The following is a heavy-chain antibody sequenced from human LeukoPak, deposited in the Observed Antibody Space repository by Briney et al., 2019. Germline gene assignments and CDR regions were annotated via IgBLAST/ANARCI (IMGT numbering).Heavy chain of an antibody. J-gene: IGHJ4*02. V-gene: IGHV3-30-3*01. CDR1: GSTLSENN. CDR3: ARDLKV. Sequence: GGSLRLSCTASGSTLSENNVHWVRQAPGKGLEWVALISNDGNSKDYADSVKGRFTLSGDNSKTTLYLQMNSLRAEDTAVYYCARDLKVRGQGTLVTVSS. D-gene: IGHD3-22*01. CDR2: ISNDGNSK.